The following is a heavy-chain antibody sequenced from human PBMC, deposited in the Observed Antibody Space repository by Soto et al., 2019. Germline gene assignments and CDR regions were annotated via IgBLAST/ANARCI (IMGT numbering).Heavy chain of an antibody. CDR3: ARGPRESGEWLLFDY. CDR2: MNANDGNT. D-gene: IGHD3-3*01. V-gene: IGHV1-8*01. Sequence: QVQLVQSGADVKKPGASVTVSCKASGYTFTTYEINWVRQATGQGLEWMGRMNANDGNTGYAQKFQGRVTMTRNTSVTTAYMEVSGLRSDDTAVYYCARGPRESGEWLLFDYWGQGALVTVSS. CDR1: GYTFTTYE. J-gene: IGHJ4*02.